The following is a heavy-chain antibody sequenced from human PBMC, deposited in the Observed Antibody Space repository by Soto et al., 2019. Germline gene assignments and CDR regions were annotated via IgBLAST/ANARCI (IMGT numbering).Heavy chain of an antibody. CDR3: ARDFPCSGGSCYRHFDY. CDR2: ISSSGSTI. J-gene: IGHJ4*02. V-gene: IGHV3-11*01. Sequence: GGSLRLSCAASGFTFSDYYMSWIRQAPGKGPEWVSYISSSGSTIYYADSVKGRFTISRDNAKNSLYLQMNSLRAEDTAVYYCARDFPCSGGSCYRHFDYWGQGTLVTVSS. CDR1: GFTFSDYY. D-gene: IGHD2-15*01.